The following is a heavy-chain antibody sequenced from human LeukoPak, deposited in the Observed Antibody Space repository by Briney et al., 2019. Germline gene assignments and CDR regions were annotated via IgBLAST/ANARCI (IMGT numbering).Heavy chain of an antibody. J-gene: IGHJ5*02. CDR1: GFTFSSYA. Sequence: GGSLRLSCAASGFTFSSYAMSWVRQAPGKGLEWVSAISGSGGSTYYADSVKGRFTISRDNSKNTLYLQMNSLRAEDTAVYYCAKDSVLRFLEWSTYNWLDPWGQGTLVTVSS. CDR2: ISGSGGST. V-gene: IGHV3-23*01. CDR3: AKDSVLRFLEWSTYNWLDP. D-gene: IGHD3-3*01.